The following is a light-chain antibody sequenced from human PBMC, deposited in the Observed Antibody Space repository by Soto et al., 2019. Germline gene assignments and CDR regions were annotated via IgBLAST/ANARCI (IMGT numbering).Light chain of an antibody. J-gene: IGKJ1*01. CDR3: HQHNTWLWA. V-gene: IGKV3-15*01. Sequence: EVVMTQSPATLSVSPGERVTLSCRASQSINAHLAWYQQKPGQAPRLLIHCVSTRATGIPARFSGTGFGTESILPFSNQPSVDLPAADGHQHNTWLWAFGQGTKLE. CDR2: CVS. CDR1: QSINAH.